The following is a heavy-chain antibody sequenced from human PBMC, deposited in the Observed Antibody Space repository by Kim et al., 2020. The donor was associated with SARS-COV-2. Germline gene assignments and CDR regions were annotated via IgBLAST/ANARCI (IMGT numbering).Heavy chain of an antibody. J-gene: IGHJ5*02. D-gene: IGHD3-3*01. CDR3: ARGPPRALGIFGVVTRRLSIRFDP. V-gene: IGHV4-34*01. CDR1: GGSFSGYY. Sequence: SETLSLTCAVYGGSFSGYYWSWIRQPPGKGLEWIGEINHSGSTNYNPSLKSRVTISVDTSKNQFSLKLSSVTAADTAVYYCARGPPRALGIFGVVTRRLSIRFDPWGQGTLVTVSS. CDR2: INHSGST.